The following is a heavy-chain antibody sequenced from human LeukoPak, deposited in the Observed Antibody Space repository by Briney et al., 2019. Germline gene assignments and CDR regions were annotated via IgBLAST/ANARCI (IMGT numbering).Heavy chain of an antibody. CDR1: GGSINSGGYY. CDR3: ARYCYGSGSFLENGWFDP. CDR2: IYYSGRP. Sequence: SETLSLTCTVSGGSINSGGYYWTWIRQHPGKGLEYIGYIYYSGRPYYNPSLKSRVTISVDTSKNHFSLRLSSVTAADTAVYYCARYCYGSGSFLENGWFDPWGQGTLVTVSS. D-gene: IGHD3-10*01. J-gene: IGHJ5*02. V-gene: IGHV4-31*03.